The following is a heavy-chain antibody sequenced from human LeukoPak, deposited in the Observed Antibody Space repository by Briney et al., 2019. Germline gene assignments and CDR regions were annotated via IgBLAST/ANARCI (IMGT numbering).Heavy chain of an antibody. D-gene: IGHD2-2*01. V-gene: IGHV1-69*05. CDR1: GGTFSSYA. CDR3: ARPTYCSSTSCPGLNFDY. CDR2: LIPIFGTA. Sequence: GASVKVSCKASGGTFSSYAISWVRQAPGQGLEWMGGLIPIFGTANYAQKFQGRVTITTDESTSTAYMELSSLRSEDTAVYYCARPTYCSSTSCPGLNFDYWGQGTLVTVSS. J-gene: IGHJ4*02.